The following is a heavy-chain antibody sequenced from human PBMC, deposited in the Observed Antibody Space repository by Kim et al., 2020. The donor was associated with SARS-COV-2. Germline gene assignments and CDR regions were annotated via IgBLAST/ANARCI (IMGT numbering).Heavy chain of an antibody. V-gene: IGHV3-53*01. CDR1: GFTVSSNY. Sequence: GGSLRLSCAASGFTVSSNYMSWVRQAPGKGLEWVSVIYSGGSTYYADSVKGRFTISRDNSKNTLYLQMNSLRAEDTAVYYCTTSSQWLFNYWGQGTLVTVSS. D-gene: IGHD6-19*01. J-gene: IGHJ4*02. CDR2: IYSGGST. CDR3: TTSSQWLFNY.